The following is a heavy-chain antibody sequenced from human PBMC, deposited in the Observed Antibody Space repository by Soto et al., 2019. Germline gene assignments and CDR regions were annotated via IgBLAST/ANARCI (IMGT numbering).Heavy chain of an antibody. CDR1: GFTFSSYG. CDR2: IWYDGSNK. V-gene: IGHV3-33*01. CDR3: ARGPPYSNSELGY. D-gene: IGHD4-4*01. J-gene: IGHJ4*02. Sequence: QVQLVESGGGVVQPGRSLRLSCAASGFTFSSYGMHWVRQAPGKGLEWVAVIWYDGSNKYYADSVKGRFTISRDNSKNTLYLQMNSLRAEDTAVYYCARGPPYSNSELGYWGQGTLVTVSS.